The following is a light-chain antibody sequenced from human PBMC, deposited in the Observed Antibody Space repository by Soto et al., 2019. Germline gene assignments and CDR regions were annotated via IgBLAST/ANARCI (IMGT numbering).Light chain of an antibody. J-gene: IGLJ1*01. Sequence: QSALTQPASVSGSPGQSITISCTGTSGDIGSYNRVSWYQQHPANAPKLIIYEVTDRPSGVSNRFSGSKSGNTASLTISGLQAEDEAEYYCSSYTNINTRACVFGTGTKLTVL. CDR2: EVT. CDR3: SSYTNINTRACV. V-gene: IGLV2-14*01. CDR1: SGDIGSYNR.